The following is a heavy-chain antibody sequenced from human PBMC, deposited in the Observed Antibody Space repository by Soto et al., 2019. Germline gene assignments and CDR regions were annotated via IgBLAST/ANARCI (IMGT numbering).Heavy chain of an antibody. J-gene: IGHJ4*02. Sequence: LVESGGALVKPGGSLRLSCAASGFIFRDWFMSWIRQAPGKGLEWISYISKDSGRATRYADSVKGRFTISRDNANNSLVLQRNKLTVEDTAVYCWARANLAIPDSWGQGTLVTVSS. V-gene: IGHV3-11*01. CDR1: GFIFRDWF. CDR3: ARANLAIPDS. CDR2: ISKDSGRAT.